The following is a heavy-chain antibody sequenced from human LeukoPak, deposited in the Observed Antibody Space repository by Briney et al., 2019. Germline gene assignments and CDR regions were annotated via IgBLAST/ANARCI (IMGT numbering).Heavy chain of an antibody. Sequence: PGRSLRLSCAASGFTFSNYWMSWVRQAPGKALEWVSSITSSSTYIFYADSVKGRFTISRDNAKNSLYLQMNSLGPEDTAVYYCARDPYSGNYGNYYYYYMDVWGKGTTVTISS. CDR1: GFTFSNYW. CDR3: ARDPYSGNYGNYYYYYMDV. CDR2: ITSSSTYI. V-gene: IGHV3-21*01. D-gene: IGHD1-26*01. J-gene: IGHJ6*03.